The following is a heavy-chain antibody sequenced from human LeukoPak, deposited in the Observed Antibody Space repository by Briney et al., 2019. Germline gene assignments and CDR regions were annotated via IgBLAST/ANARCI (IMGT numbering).Heavy chain of an antibody. D-gene: IGHD1/OR15-1a*01. CDR2: INGDGSST. CDR3: TRDPRNKGFDP. J-gene: IGHJ5*02. CDR1: GFTLSYYW. Sequence: PGGSLRLSCAASGFTLSYYWMHWVRQAPGKGLVWVSCINGDGSSTNYADSVKGRFTISRDNAKNTLYLETNSLRAEDTAVYYCTRDPRNKGFDPWGQGTLVTVSS. V-gene: IGHV3-74*01.